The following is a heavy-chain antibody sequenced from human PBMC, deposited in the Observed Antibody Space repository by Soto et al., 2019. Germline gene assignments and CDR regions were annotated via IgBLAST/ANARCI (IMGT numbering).Heavy chain of an antibody. J-gene: IGHJ4*02. D-gene: IGHD6-6*01. Sequence: SVKVSCKASGFTFTSSAVQWVRQARGQRLEWIGWIVVGSGNTNYAQKFQERVTITRDMSTSTAYMELSSLRSEDTAVYYCAAVSTPPTGSSSSEFFFDYWGQGTLVTVSS. CDR1: GFTFTSSA. CDR3: AAVSTPPTGSSSSEFFFDY. CDR2: IVVGSGNT. V-gene: IGHV1-58*01.